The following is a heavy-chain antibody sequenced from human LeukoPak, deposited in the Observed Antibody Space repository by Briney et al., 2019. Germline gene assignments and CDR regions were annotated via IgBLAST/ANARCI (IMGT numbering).Heavy chain of an antibody. CDR2: IYTSGST. J-gene: IGHJ4*02. CDR1: GGSISSGSYY. CDR3: ARDLPILYP. Sequence: SETLSLTCTVSGGSISSGSYYWSWIRQPAGKGLEWIGRIYTSGSTNYNPSLKSRVTISVDTSKNQFSLKLSSVTAADTAVYYCARDLPILYPWGQGTLVTVSS. D-gene: IGHD2-15*01. V-gene: IGHV4-61*02.